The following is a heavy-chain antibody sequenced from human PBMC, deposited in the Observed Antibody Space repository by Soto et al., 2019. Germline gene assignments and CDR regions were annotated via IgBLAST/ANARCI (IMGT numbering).Heavy chain of an antibody. Sequence: SETLSLTCTVAGGSIKHYFWSWIRQSPGKGLEWMGYVYSTGSTHYNPSLKSRLTMSVDTSKSHFSLRLTSVTTADTATYFCARADRFGVSISSLDLWGQGILVTVSS. V-gene: IGHV4-59*01. CDR1: GGSIKHYF. CDR3: ARADRFGVSISSLDL. CDR2: VYSTGST. D-gene: IGHD2-8*01. J-gene: IGHJ4*02.